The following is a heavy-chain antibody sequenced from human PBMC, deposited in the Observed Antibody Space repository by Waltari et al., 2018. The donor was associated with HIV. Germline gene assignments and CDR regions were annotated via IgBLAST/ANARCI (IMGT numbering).Heavy chain of an antibody. Sequence: EVQLLESGGGLVQPGGSLTFSCAASGFTFSSYAMSWVRQAPGKGLEWVSNVSGSGTTYDADSVKGRFTISRDNSKNTLYLQMNSLRAEDTAIYYCAKAQCSTTICHGGSFDYWGQGTLVTVSS. CDR3: AKAQCSTTICHGGSFDY. V-gene: IGHV3-23*01. CDR2: VSGSGTT. J-gene: IGHJ4*02. D-gene: IGHD2-2*01. CDR1: GFTFSSYA.